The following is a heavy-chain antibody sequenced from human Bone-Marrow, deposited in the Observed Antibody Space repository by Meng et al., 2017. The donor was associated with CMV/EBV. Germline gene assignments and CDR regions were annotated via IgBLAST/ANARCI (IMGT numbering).Heavy chain of an antibody. D-gene: IGHD1-26*01. Sequence: GGSLRLSCAASGFTFSSYSMNWVRQAPGKGLEWVAVIWYDGSNKYYADSVKGRFTISRDNPKNTLYLQMNSLRAEDTAVYYCAKGDTSSPLQHWGQGTLVTVSS. J-gene: IGHJ4*02. CDR2: IWYDGSNK. CDR3: AKGDTSSPLQH. CDR1: GFTFSSYS. V-gene: IGHV3-33*06.